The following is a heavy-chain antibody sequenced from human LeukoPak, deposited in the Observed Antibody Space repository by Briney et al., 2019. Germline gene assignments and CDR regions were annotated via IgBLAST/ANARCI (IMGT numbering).Heavy chain of an antibody. V-gene: IGHV1-2*02. Sequence: ASVKVSCKASGYTFTGYYMHWVRQAPGQGLEWMGWINPNSGGTNYAQKFQGRVTMTTDSSTSTAYMELRSLRSDDTAVYYCAREEGGNYYYMDVWGKGTTVTVSS. J-gene: IGHJ6*03. CDR1: GYTFTGYY. D-gene: IGHD3-16*01. CDR3: AREEGGNYYYMDV. CDR2: INPNSGGT.